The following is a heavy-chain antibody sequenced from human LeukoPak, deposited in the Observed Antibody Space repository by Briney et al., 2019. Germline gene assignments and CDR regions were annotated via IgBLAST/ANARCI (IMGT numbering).Heavy chain of an antibody. Sequence: PGGSLRLSCAASEFSFSDYYMSWIRQAPGQGLEWGSYISSSSSDTDYAGSVKGRFTISRDNAKNSLFLQMNSLRAEDTAVYYCARGHHGMEVWGRGTTVTVSS. CDR3: ARGHHGMEV. CDR1: EFSFSDYY. CDR2: ISSSSSDT. V-gene: IGHV3-11*05. J-gene: IGHJ6*02.